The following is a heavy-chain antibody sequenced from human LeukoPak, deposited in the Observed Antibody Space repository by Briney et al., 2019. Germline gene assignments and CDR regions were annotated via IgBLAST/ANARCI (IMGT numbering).Heavy chain of an antibody. V-gene: IGHV3-21*01. J-gene: IGHJ4*02. CDR1: GFTFSSYT. Sequence: GGSLRLSCAASGFTFSSYTMNWVRQALGKGLEWISSISPTGNSVYYSDSLKGRSTISRDAATNSLYLQMSSLRADDTAMYYCARDFMGESGYAGYWGQGTLVTVSS. CDR2: ISPTGNSV. D-gene: IGHD5-12*01. CDR3: ARDFMGESGYAGY.